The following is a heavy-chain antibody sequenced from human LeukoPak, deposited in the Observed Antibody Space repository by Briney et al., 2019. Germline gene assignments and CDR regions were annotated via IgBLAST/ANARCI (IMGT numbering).Heavy chain of an antibody. V-gene: IGHV1-46*01. CDR2: INPSGGST. D-gene: IGHD2-15*01. CDR3: ARGSPGRGFIVVVVAATRSFDY. CDR1: GYTFTGYY. Sequence: ASVKVSCKASGYTFTGYYMHWVRQAPGQGLEWMGIINPSGGSTSYAQKFQGRVTMTRDTSTSTVYMELSSLRSEDTAVYYCARGSPGRGFIVVVVAATRSFDYWGQGTLVTVSS. J-gene: IGHJ4*02.